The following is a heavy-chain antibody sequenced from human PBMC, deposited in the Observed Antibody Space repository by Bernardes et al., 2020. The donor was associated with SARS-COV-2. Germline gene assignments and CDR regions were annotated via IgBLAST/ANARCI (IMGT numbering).Heavy chain of an antibody. V-gene: IGHV3-64D*06. CDR2: ISYNGATT. CDR3: VKERPVGDY. Sequence: GESLRLSCSGSGFTLSEYPMHWVRQTPGKGLEYVSRISYNGATTHYGDSVKGRFTISGDNSKNTMYLQMNSLRVEDTAVYWCVKERPVGDYWGQGILLTVSS. CDR1: GFTLSEYP. J-gene: IGHJ4*02. D-gene: IGHD3-10*01.